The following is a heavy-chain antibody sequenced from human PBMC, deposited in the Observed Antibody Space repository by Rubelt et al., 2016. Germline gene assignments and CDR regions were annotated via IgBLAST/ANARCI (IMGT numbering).Heavy chain of an antibody. Sequence: QVQLQQWGAGLLKPSETLSPTCAVYGGSFSGYYWSWIRQPPGKGLEWIGYIYYSGSTNYNPPFKRRVTISVDPSKNQFSLKLSSVTAADTAVYYCATETYYYDSSGYLLDPWGQGTLVTVSS. V-gene: IGHV4-34*11. D-gene: IGHD3-22*01. CDR3: ATETYYYDSSGYLLDP. CDR2: IYYSGST. CDR1: GGSFSGYY. J-gene: IGHJ5*02.